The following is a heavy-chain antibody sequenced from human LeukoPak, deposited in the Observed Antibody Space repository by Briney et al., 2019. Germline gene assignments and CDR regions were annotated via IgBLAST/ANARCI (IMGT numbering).Heavy chain of an antibody. V-gene: IGHV1-8*01. Sequence: ASVKVSCKASGYTFTSYDINWVRQATRQGLEWMGWMNPNSGNTGYAQKFQGRVTMTRNTSISTAYMELSSLRSEDTAVYYCARGRSRSYYYDSWGQGTLVTVSS. CDR3: ARGRSRSYYYDS. CDR1: GYTFTSYD. D-gene: IGHD3-22*01. J-gene: IGHJ4*02. CDR2: MNPNSGNT.